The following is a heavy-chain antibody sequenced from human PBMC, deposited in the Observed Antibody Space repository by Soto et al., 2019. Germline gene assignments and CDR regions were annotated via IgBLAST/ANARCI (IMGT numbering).Heavy chain of an antibody. CDR1: GFTFSTYA. V-gene: IGHV3-23*01. J-gene: IGHJ6*03. CDR3: ARGADYYGSGEAYYYYMDV. Sequence: GGSLRLSCAASGFTFSTYAMAWVRQAPGKGLEWVSTTSGSGGSTYYADSVKGRFTISRDNSKNTLYLQMNSLRAEDTALYYCARGADYYGSGEAYYYYMDVWGKGTTVTVSS. CDR2: TSGSGGST. D-gene: IGHD3-10*01.